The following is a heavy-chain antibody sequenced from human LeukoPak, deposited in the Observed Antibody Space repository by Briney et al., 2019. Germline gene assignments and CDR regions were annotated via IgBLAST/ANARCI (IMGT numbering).Heavy chain of an antibody. CDR1: GFTFSSYE. Sequence: GGSLRLSCAASGFTFSSYEMNWVRQAPGRGLEWVSYISSSAGTTYYADSVKGRFTISRDNAKNSLYLQMNSLRAEDTAVYFCARQQQQLWYDWGQGTLVTVSS. D-gene: IGHD5-18*01. V-gene: IGHV3-48*03. J-gene: IGHJ4*02. CDR2: ISSSAGTT. CDR3: ARQQQQLWYD.